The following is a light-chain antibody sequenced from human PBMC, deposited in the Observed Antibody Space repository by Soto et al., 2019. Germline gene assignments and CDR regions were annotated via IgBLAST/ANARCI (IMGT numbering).Light chain of an antibody. CDR2: AAS. J-gene: IGKJ1*01. CDR3: QQSYSTPPWT. CDR1: QSISSY. Sequence: DIHMTHSPSSLSASVLYRVTITFLSSQSISSYLNWYQQKPGKAPKLLIYAASSLQSGVPSRFSGSGSGTDFTLTISSLQPEDFATYYCQQSYSTPPWTFGQGTKVDIK. V-gene: IGKV1-39*01.